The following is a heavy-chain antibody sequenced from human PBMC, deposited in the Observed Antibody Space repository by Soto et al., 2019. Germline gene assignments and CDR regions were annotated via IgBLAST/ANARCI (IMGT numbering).Heavy chain of an antibody. CDR3: AKRQGTGLAAKNFDF. Sequence: GGSLRLSCAASGFPFSNHAMSWVRQAPGKGLEWVSGISDGGDLIYYADSVRGRFSMSRDNSENMLYLQMTNLRAEDTAIYFCAKRQGTGLAAKNFDFWGQGTLVTVSS. J-gene: IGHJ4*02. D-gene: IGHD2-15*01. CDR1: GFPFSNHA. CDR2: ISDGGDLI. V-gene: IGHV3-23*01.